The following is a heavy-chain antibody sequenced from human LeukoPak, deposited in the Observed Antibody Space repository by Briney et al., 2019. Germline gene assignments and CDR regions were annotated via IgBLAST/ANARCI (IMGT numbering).Heavy chain of an antibody. CDR1: GFIYSNYG. CDR3: VKVSVAAPGSDY. D-gene: IGHD6-13*01. V-gene: IGHV3-7*01. CDR2: INQDGSEK. Sequence: GGSLRLSCAASGFIYSNYGMTWVRQAPGKGLEWVANINQDGSEKYYVDSVKGRLTISRDNAKNSLYLQMNSLRAEDTALYYCVKVSVAAPGSDYWGQGTLVTVSS. J-gene: IGHJ4*02.